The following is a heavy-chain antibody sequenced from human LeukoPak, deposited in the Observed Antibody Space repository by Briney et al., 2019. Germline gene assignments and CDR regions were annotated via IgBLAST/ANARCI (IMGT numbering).Heavy chain of an antibody. V-gene: IGHV4-39*07. J-gene: IGHJ4*01. D-gene: IGHD2-21*02. Sequence: SSETLSLTCTVSGGSISSSSFYWGWIRQPPGKGLEWIGSIYNSGSTYYKLSLESRVTISVDTSKTQFSLKVSSVIAADTAVYYCARGGGDHPFDYWGHGTLVTVSS. CDR2: IYNSGST. CDR3: ARGGGDHPFDY. CDR1: GGSISSSSFY.